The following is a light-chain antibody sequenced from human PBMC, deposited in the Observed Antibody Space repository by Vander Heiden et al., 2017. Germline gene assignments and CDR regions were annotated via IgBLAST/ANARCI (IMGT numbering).Light chain of an antibody. CDR2: GGA. J-gene: IGKJ1*01. Sequence: IVMTQSPATLSVSPGERATLSCRASQSVSSNLAWYQQKPGQAPRLLLYGGATRATGIPARFSGSGSGTEFTLTISSLQSEDFAVYYCQQENNWPQTFGQGTKVEIK. CDR3: QQENNWPQT. CDR1: QSVSSN. V-gene: IGKV3-15*01.